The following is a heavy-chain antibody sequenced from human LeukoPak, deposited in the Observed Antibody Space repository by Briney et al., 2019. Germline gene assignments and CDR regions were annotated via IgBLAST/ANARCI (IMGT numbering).Heavy chain of an antibody. J-gene: IGHJ3*02. CDR2: IYYGGGT. D-gene: IGHD3-3*01. CDR1: GGSISSYY. V-gene: IGHV4-59*01. Sequence: SETLSLTCTVSGGSISSYYWSWIRQPPGKGLEWIGYIYYGGGTNYNPSLKSRVTISVDTSKNQFSLKLSSVTAADTAVYYCARAAYDFWSGSLHDAFDIWGQGTMVTVSS. CDR3: ARAAYDFWSGSLHDAFDI.